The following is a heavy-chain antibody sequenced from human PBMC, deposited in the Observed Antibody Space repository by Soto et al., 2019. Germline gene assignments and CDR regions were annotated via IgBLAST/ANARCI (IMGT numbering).Heavy chain of an antibody. CDR2: IIPIFGTA. D-gene: IGHD3-10*01. CDR1: GGTFSSYA. Sequence: QVKLVQPGAEVKKPGSSVKVSCKAPGGTFSSYAISWLRRAPGQGLEWLGGIIPIFGTANYAQKFQGRVTITADESTSTAYMELSSLRSEDTAVYYCARWFGELFWWFDPWGQGTLVTVSS. J-gene: IGHJ5*02. CDR3: ARWFGELFWWFDP. V-gene: IGHV1-69*01.